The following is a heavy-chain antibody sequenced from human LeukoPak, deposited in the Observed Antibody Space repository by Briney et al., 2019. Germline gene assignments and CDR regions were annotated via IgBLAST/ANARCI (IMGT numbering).Heavy chain of an antibody. Sequence: GGSLRLSCAASGFTFDDYAMHWVRQAPGKGLEWVSGISWNSGSIGYADSVKGRFTISRDNAKNSLYLQMNSLRAEDMALYYCAKASLKYQLLRPDPDDAFDIWGQGTMVTVSS. J-gene: IGHJ3*02. D-gene: IGHD2-2*01. V-gene: IGHV3-9*03. CDR1: GFTFDDYA. CDR2: ISWNSGSI. CDR3: AKASLKYQLLRPDPDDAFDI.